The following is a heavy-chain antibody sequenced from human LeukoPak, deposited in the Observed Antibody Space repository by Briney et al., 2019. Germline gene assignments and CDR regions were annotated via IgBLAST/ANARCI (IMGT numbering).Heavy chain of an antibody. V-gene: IGHV4-59*08. Sequence: SETLSLTCTVSGGSISSYYWSWIRQPPGKGLEWIGYIYYSGSTNYSPSLKSRVTISVDTSKNQFSLKLSSVTAADTAVYYCARTSIRDGSFDYWGQGTLVTVSS. CDR3: ARTSIRDGSFDY. D-gene: IGHD2-21*02. CDR1: GGSISSYY. CDR2: IYYSGST. J-gene: IGHJ4*02.